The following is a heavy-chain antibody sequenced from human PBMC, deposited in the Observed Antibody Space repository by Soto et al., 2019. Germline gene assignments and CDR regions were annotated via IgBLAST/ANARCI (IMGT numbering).Heavy chain of an antibody. CDR2: INHSGST. Sequence: QVQLQQWGAGLLRPSETLSLTCAVYGESFSGHFWTWIRQTPRKGLEWIGEINHSGSTNYSPSLKSRVTISADTSKNQFSLRLYSLTAADTAMYYCARRPDTVDYWGQGTLVTVSS. CDR3: ARRPDTVDY. J-gene: IGHJ4*02. V-gene: IGHV4-34*01. CDR1: GESFSGHF.